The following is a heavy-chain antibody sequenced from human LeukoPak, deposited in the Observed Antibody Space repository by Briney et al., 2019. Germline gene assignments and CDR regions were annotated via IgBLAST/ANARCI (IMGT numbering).Heavy chain of an antibody. CDR3: ARDNSVEDTAWWFDP. D-gene: IGHD4-23*01. J-gene: IGHJ5*02. Sequence: ASVKVSCKASGYSFTGYYMHWVRQAPGQGLEWMGIINPSGGSTSYAQKFQGRVTMTRDMSTSTDYMELSSLRSEDTAVYYCARDNSVEDTAWWFDPWGQGTLVTVSS. V-gene: IGHV1-46*01. CDR2: INPSGGST. CDR1: GYSFTGYY.